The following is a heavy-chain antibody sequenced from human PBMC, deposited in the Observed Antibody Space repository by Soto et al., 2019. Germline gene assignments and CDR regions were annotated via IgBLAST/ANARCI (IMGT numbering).Heavy chain of an antibody. CDR1: GVTCSSYA. V-gene: IGHV3-30-3*01. Sequence: RALRRTCAARGVTCSSYAMHWVRQAPGKGLEWVALISYDGNKEYYTDSVKGRFTVSRDDSKNTLYLQMNSLRAEDTAMYFCARDQSGYNYGPFDYSGHGTLVTVSS. CDR2: ISYDGNKE. J-gene: IGHJ4*01. CDR3: ARDQSGYNYGPFDY. D-gene: IGHD5-18*01.